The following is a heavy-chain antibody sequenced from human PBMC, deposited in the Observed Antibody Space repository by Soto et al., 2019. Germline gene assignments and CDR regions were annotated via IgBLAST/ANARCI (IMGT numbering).Heavy chain of an antibody. CDR3: ARGGYISSSSPTGAFDF. CDR2: INHSGST. CDR1: GGSFSGYY. J-gene: IGHJ4*02. Sequence: PSETLALTCAVYGGSFSGYYWSWIRQPPGKGLEWIGEINHSGSTNYNPSLKSRVTISVDTSKNQFSLKLSSVTAADTAVYYCARGGYISSSSPTGAFDFPGQGTLVTVSS. V-gene: IGHV4-34*01. D-gene: IGHD6-6*01.